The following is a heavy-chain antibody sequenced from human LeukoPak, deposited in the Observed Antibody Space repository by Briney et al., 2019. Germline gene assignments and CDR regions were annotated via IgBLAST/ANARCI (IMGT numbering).Heavy chain of an antibody. CDR3: ARGSYYGSGSYYRIDY. D-gene: IGHD3-10*01. Sequence: SETLSLTCAVYGGSFSGYYWSWIRQPPGKGLEWIGEINHSGSTNYNPSLKSRVTTSVDTSKNQFSLKLSSVTAADTAVYYCARGSYYGSGSYYRIDYWGQGILVTVSS. CDR2: INHSGST. CDR1: GGSFSGYY. V-gene: IGHV4-34*01. J-gene: IGHJ4*02.